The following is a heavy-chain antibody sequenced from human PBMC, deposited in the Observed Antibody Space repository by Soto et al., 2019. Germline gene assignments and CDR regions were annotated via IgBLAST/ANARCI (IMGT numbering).Heavy chain of an antibody. CDR2: INHSGST. D-gene: IGHD5-18*01. V-gene: IGHV4-34*01. CDR1: GGSFSGYY. Sequence: NPSETLSLTCAVYGGSFSGYYWSWIRQPPGKGLEWIGEINHSGSTNYNPSLKSRVTISVDTSKNQFSLKLSSVTAADTAVYYCARARDSGGYSYGYTFDPWGQGTLVTV. CDR3: ARARDSGGYSYGYTFDP. J-gene: IGHJ5*02.